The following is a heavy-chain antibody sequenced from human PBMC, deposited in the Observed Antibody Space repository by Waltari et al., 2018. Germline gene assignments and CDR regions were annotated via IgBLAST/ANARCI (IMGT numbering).Heavy chain of an antibody. Sequence: EVQLVESGGGLVQPGGSLRLSCTASGLTFSSYWMNWVRQAPGKGLEGVANINQDGSEKHYVDSVKGRFTISRENAKNSLYLQMNSLRAEDTAVYYCASRYCSISRCYASSWNSFDYWGQGTLVAVAS. CDR1: GLTFSSYW. D-gene: IGHD2-2*01. J-gene: IGHJ4*02. CDR3: ASRYCSISRCYASSWNSFDY. CDR2: INQDGSEK. V-gene: IGHV3-7*03.